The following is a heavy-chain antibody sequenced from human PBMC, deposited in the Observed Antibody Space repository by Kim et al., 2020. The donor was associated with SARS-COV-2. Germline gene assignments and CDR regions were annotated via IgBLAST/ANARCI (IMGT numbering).Heavy chain of an antibody. Sequence: SETLSLTCTVSGGSISSYYWSWIRQPPGKGLEWIGYIYYSGSTNYNPSLKSRVTISVDTSKNQFSLKLSSVTAADTAVYYCASGIDILTGFIFDLWGRGTLVTVSS. CDR3: ASGIDILTGFIFDL. V-gene: IGHV4-59*13. D-gene: IGHD3-9*01. CDR2: IYYSGST. CDR1: GGSISSYY. J-gene: IGHJ2*01.